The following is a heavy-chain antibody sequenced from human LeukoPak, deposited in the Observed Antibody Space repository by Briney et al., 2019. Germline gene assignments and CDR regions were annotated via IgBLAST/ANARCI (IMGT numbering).Heavy chain of an antibody. Sequence: PSETLSLTCTVSGGSISSYYWSWIRQPPGKGLEWIGYIYYSGSTNYNPSLKSRVTKSVDTSKNQFSLKLSSVTAADTAVYYCARALTRWLQPFDYWGQGTLVTVSS. J-gene: IGHJ4*02. CDR1: GGSISSYY. CDR2: IYYSGST. D-gene: IGHD5-24*01. V-gene: IGHV4-59*01. CDR3: ARALTRWLQPFDY.